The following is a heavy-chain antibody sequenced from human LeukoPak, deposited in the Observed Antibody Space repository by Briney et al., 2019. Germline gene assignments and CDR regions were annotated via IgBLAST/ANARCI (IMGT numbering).Heavy chain of an antibody. CDR1: GLTISSNY. Sequence: GGSLRLSCIASGLTISSNYTTWVRQAPGKGLEWISVLWPDGARTFYADSVKGRFTISSDNSKNTLYLQMNSLTVVDTAIYYCARDHGPYATDVWGQGTTVTVSS. CDR2: LWPDGART. CDR3: ARDHGPYATDV. J-gene: IGHJ6*02. V-gene: IGHV3-53*01.